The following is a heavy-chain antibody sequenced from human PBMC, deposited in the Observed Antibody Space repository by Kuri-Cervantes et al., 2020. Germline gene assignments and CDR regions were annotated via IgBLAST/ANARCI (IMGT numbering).Heavy chain of an antibody. CDR3: ARGHIPPHYSTVACYSPHYYYYYGMDV. CDR2: IYYSGST. D-gene: IGHD2-15*01. Sequence: GSLRLSCTVSGGSISSSSYYWSWIRQPPGKGLEWIGYIYYSGSTNYNPSLKSRVTISVDTSKNQFSLKLSSVTAADTAVYYCARGHIPPHYSTVACYSPHYYYYYGMDVWGQGTAVTVSS. J-gene: IGHJ6*02. CDR1: GGSISSSSYY. V-gene: IGHV4-61*01.